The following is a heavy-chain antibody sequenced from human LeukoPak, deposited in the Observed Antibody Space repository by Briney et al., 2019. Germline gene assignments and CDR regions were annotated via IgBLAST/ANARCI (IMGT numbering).Heavy chain of an antibody. J-gene: IGHJ4*02. V-gene: IGHV5-10-1*01. CDR1: GYSFTSYW. D-gene: IGHD6-19*01. CDR2: IDPSDSYP. Sequence: GDSLRISCKGSGYSFTSYWISWVRQMPGKGLGWMGRIDPSDSYPNYRPSFQGHVTISADKPISTASLQWSSLKASDTAMYYCARHFGYSSTLYFDYWGQGTLVPVS. CDR3: ARHFGYSSTLYFDY.